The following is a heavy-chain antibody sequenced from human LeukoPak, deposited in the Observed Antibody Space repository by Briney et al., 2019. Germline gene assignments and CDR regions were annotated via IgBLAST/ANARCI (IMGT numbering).Heavy chain of an antibody. CDR1: GFTFSSYA. V-gene: IGHV3-66*02. CDR3: ARDFGLLFDY. J-gene: IGHJ4*02. Sequence: PGGSLRLSCAASGFTFSSYAMSWVRQAPGKGLEWVSVIYSGGSTYYADSVKGRFTISRDNSKNTLYLQMNSLRAEDTTVYYCARDFGLLFDYWGQGTLVTVSS. CDR2: IYSGGST. D-gene: IGHD2-15*01.